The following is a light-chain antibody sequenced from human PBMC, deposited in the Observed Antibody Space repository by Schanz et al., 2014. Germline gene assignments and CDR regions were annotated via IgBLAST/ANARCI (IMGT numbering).Light chain of an antibody. Sequence: DIVMTQSPDSLAVSLGERATINCKSSQSVFYSSNNKNFLAWYQQKPGQPPKLLFYWASTRESGVPDRFSGSGSGTDFTLTISGLQAEDVAVYYCQQYYGIPLTFGGGTKVEIK. J-gene: IGKJ4*01. CDR3: QQYYGIPLT. CDR2: WAS. V-gene: IGKV4-1*01. CDR1: QSVFYSSNNKNF.